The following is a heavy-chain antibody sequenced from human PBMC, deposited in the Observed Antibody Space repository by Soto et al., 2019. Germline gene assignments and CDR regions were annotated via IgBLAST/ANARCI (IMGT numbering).Heavy chain of an antibody. CDR3: ARAASLGAASPWLPRVYYYMDV. V-gene: IGHV3-21*01. Sequence: EVQLVESGGGLVKPGGSLRLSCAASGFTFSSYSMNWVRQAPGKGLEWVSSISSSSSYIYYADSVKGRFTISRDNAKNSLYLQMNSLRAEDTAVYYCARAASLGAASPWLPRVYYYMDVWGKGTTVTVSS. CDR2: ISSSSSYI. D-gene: IGHD6-13*01. J-gene: IGHJ6*03. CDR1: GFTFSSYS.